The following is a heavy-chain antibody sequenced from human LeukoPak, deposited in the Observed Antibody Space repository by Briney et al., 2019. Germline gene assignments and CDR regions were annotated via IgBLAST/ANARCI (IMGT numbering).Heavy chain of an antibody. Sequence: SETLSLTCTVSGGSISSYYWSWIRQPAGKGLEWIGRIYTSGSTNYNPSLKSRVTMSVDTSKNQFSLKLSSVTAADTAVYYCARAGYYDFWSGYYHFDYWGQGTLVTVSS. D-gene: IGHD3-3*01. V-gene: IGHV4-4*07. J-gene: IGHJ4*02. CDR2: IYTSGST. CDR1: GGSISSYY. CDR3: ARAGYYDFWSGYYHFDY.